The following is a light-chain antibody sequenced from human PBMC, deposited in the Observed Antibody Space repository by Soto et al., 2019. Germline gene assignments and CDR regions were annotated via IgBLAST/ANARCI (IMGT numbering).Light chain of an antibody. CDR3: QQYGSSLYT. CDR2: GAS. J-gene: IGKJ2*01. Sequence: IVLTQSPGTLSLSPGERATLSCRASQSVSSSYLAWYQQKPGQAPRLLIYGASSRATGIPDRFSGSGSGTDVTLTISRLEPEDFAVYYCQQYGSSLYTFGQGTKLEIK. CDR1: QSVSSSY. V-gene: IGKV3-20*01.